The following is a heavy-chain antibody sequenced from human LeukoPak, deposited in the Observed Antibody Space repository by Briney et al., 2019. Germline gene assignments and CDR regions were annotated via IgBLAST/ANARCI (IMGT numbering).Heavy chain of an antibody. V-gene: IGHV3-49*04. CDR3: TRGQLDPYGPEFDF. CDR2: IRSKTHDGTA. CDR1: GFNFGDYN. J-gene: IGHJ4*02. D-gene: IGHD3-10*01. Sequence: PGGSLRLSCTASGFNFGDYNMNWVRQAPGKGLEWVGYIRSKTHDGTADYAASVKGRFTISRDDSKSIAYLQMTGLKSEDTAVYYCTRGQLDPYGPEFDFWGQGTLVTVSS.